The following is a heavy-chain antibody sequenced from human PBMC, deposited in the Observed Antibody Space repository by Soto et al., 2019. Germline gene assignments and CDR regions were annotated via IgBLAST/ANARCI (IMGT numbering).Heavy chain of an antibody. V-gene: IGHV3-23*01. CDR2: ISGSGGST. D-gene: IGHD3-9*01. Sequence: GGSLRLSCAASGFTFSSYAMSWVRQAPGKGLEWVSGISGSGGSTYYADSVKGRFTISRDNAKNSLYLQMNSLRAEDTAVYYCARAPRLVGPFDYWGQRTLVTVSS. J-gene: IGHJ4*02. CDR1: GFTFSSYA. CDR3: ARAPRLVGPFDY.